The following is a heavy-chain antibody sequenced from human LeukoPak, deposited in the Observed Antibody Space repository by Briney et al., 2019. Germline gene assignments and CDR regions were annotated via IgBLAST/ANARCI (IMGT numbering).Heavy chain of an antibody. V-gene: IGHV4-59*01. Sequence: SETLSLTCTVSGGSISSYYWSWIRQPPGKGLEWIGYINYSGSTNYNPSLKSRVTISVDTSKNQFSLKLSSVTAADTAVYYCARVGWGDYLDYWGQGTLVTVSS. CDR3: ARVGWGDYLDY. CDR2: INYSGST. J-gene: IGHJ4*02. CDR1: GGSISSYY. D-gene: IGHD1-26*01.